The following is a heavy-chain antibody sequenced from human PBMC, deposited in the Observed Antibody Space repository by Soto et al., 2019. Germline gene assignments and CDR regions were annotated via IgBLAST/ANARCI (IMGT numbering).Heavy chain of an antibody. D-gene: IGHD2-8*01. V-gene: IGHV4-34*01. CDR3: ARAGYAGYFDL. CDR1: GGSFSGYY. J-gene: IGHJ2*01. CDR2: INHSGST. Sequence: QVQLQQWGAGLLKPSETLSLTCAVYGGSFSGYYWSWIRQPPGKGLEWIGEINHSGSTNYNPSLKSRVTISVDTSKNQFSLKLSSVTAAATAVYYCARAGYAGYFDLWGRGTLVTVSS.